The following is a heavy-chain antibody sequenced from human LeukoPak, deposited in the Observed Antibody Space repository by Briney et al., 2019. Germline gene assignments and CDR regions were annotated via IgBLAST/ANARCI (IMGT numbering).Heavy chain of an antibody. J-gene: IGHJ4*02. D-gene: IGHD4-17*01. CDR1: GGSISSYY. CDR3: ARDNYGDSFDY. V-gene: IGHV4-59*01. Sequence: PSETLSLTCTVSGGSISSYYWSWIRQPPGKGLEWIGYIYYSGSTNYNPSLKNRVTISVDTSKNQFSLKLSSVTAADTAVYYCARDNYGDSFDYWGQGTLVTVSS. CDR2: IYYSGST.